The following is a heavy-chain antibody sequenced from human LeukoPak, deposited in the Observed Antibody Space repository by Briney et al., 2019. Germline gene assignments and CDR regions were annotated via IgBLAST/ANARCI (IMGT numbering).Heavy chain of an antibody. V-gene: IGHV4-59*01. J-gene: IGHJ6*02. CDR1: GGSISSYF. Sequence: SETLSLTCTVSGGSISSYFWNWIRQSPGKGLEWVGYVYYRGSTNYNPSLKSQVTISVDTSKNQFSLELSSVTAADTAVYYCARDMTRAVPIPGTYYYAYAMDVWGQGTTVTVSS. D-gene: IGHD6-13*01. CDR2: VYYRGST. CDR3: ARDMTRAVPIPGTYYYAYAMDV.